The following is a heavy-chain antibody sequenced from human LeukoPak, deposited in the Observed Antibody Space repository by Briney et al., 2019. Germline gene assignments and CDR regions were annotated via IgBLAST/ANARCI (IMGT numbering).Heavy chain of an antibody. CDR2: MQYDGSVE. D-gene: IGHD6-6*01. CDR1: GFSFSNYG. J-gene: IGHJ4*02. V-gene: IGHV3-30*02. CDR3: AKDTMRLYSSSPTFFDY. Sequence: GGSLRLSCAASGFSFSNYGVHWVRQAPGKGLEWVTFMQYDGSVEFYADSVMGRFTISKDNSKNTVYLQMNSLRAEDTAVYYCAKDTMRLYSSSPTFFDYWGQGTLVTVSS.